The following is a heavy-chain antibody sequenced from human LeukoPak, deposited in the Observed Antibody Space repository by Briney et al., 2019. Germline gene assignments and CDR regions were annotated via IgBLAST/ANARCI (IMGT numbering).Heavy chain of an antibody. Sequence: GGSLRLSCVGSGFTSIAYALTWARQAPGKGLEWVAVIWYDGSNKYYADSVKGRFTISRDNSKNTLYLQMNSLRAEDTAVYSCARGITIFGVVTRPDYWGQGTLVTVSS. CDR3: ARGITIFGVVTRPDY. J-gene: IGHJ4*02. D-gene: IGHD3-3*01. V-gene: IGHV3-33*08. CDR1: GFTSIAYA. CDR2: IWYDGSNK.